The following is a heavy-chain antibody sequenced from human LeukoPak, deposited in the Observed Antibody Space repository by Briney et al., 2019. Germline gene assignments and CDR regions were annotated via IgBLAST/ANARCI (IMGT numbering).Heavy chain of an antibody. Sequence: PGGSLRLSCAASGLTFSSYAMHWVRQAPSKGLEWVAVISYDGSNKYYADSVKGRFTISRDNSKNTLYLQMNSLRAEDTAVYYCARDASGYYSSGWYYFDYWGQGTLVTVSS. V-gene: IGHV3-30*04. D-gene: IGHD6-19*01. J-gene: IGHJ4*02. CDR2: ISYDGSNK. CDR1: GLTFSSYA. CDR3: ARDASGYYSSGWYYFDY.